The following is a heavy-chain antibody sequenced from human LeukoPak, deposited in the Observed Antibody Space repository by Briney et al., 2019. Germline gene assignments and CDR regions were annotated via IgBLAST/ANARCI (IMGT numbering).Heavy chain of an antibody. CDR3: AKDSGHFTTAAGTFPGLTLDY. CDR1: GFTFSSYG. Sequence: PGGSLRLSCEASGFTFSSYGMHWVRQAPGKGLEWVAVISYDGSNKYYADSVKGRFTISRDNSKNTLYLQMNSLRAEDTAVYYCAKDSGHFTTAAGTFPGLTLDYWGQGTLVTVSS. D-gene: IGHD6-13*01. CDR2: ISYDGSNK. V-gene: IGHV3-30*18. J-gene: IGHJ4*02.